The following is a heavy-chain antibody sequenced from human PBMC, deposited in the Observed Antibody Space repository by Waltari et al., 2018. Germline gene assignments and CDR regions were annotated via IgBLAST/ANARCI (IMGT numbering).Heavy chain of an antibody. CDR1: GGSFSGYY. J-gene: IGHJ4*02. Sequence: EHLQQPGAGLLKPSANLSLTYAVYGGSFSGYYWSWSRQPPGKGLERIGEIKHSGGTNDNPSRKSRVSISVDTCTNQFSLKLSSVTAADTSVYYCTRGLLAAAGPRLGYWGQGTLVTVSS. V-gene: IGHV4-34*01. D-gene: IGHD6-13*01. CDR3: TRGLLAAAGPRLGY. CDR2: IKHSGGT.